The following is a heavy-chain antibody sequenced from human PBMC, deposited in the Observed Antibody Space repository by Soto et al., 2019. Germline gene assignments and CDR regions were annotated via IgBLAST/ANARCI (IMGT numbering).Heavy chain of an antibody. CDR3: AHTLPYYDLSTGSGDAFEI. D-gene: IGHD3-9*01. V-gene: IGHV2-5*01. Sequence: QITLKESGPTLVKPTQTLTLTCSFSGFSLSGSGVGVGWIRQPPGKALERLALIYWTDDKRYSQSLKSRLTITKETSKNEVVLIIANMDPVDTATYYCAHTLPYYDLSTGSGDAFEIWGQGKMVTVSS. CDR2: IYWTDDK. J-gene: IGHJ3*02. CDR1: GFSLSGSGVG.